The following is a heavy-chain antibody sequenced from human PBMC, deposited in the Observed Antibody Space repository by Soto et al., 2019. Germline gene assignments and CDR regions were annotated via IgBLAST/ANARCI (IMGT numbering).Heavy chain of an antibody. CDR3: ARVFGFGGMDV. CDR2: IYYSGST. Sequence: PSETLSLTCAVSGGSISSGGYSWSWNRQPPGKGLEWIGSIYYSGSTYYNPSLKSRVTVSVDTSKNQFSLKLSSVTAADTAVYYCARVFGFGGMDVWGQGTTVTVSS. J-gene: IGHJ6*02. D-gene: IGHD3-10*01. V-gene: IGHV4-39*07. CDR1: GGSISSGGYS.